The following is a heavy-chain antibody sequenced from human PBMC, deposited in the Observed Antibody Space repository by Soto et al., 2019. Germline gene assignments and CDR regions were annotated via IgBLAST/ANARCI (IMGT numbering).Heavy chain of an antibody. CDR3: ARASMVRGVMIPSFDP. CDR2: IIPIFGTA. J-gene: IGHJ5*02. Sequence: SVKVSCKASGGTFSSYAISWVRQAPGQGLEWMGGIIPIFGTANYAQKFQGRVTITADESTSTAYMELSSLRSEDTAVYYCARASMVRGVMIPSFDPWGQGTLVTVSS. D-gene: IGHD3-10*01. CDR1: GGTFSSYA. V-gene: IGHV1-69*13.